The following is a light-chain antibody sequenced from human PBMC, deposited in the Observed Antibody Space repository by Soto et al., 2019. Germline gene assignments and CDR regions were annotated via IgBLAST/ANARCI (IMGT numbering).Light chain of an antibody. V-gene: IGLV1-47*01. J-gene: IGLJ3*02. CDR1: SSNIGRNY. Sequence: QSVLTQPPSASGTPGQTVTISCSGSSSNIGRNYVYWYQQLPGTAPKLLIYRNTQRPSGVPDRFSGSKSGASAFLAISGLRSEDEADYYCAAWDSLSAWVFGGGTKLTVL. CDR3: AAWDSLSAWV. CDR2: RNT.